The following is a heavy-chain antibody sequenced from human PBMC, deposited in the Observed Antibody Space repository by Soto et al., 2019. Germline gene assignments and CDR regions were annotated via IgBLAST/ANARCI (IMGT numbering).Heavy chain of an antibody. Sequence: TSETLSLTCTVSGGSISSYYWSWIRQPPGKGLEWVGYIYYSGSTNYNPSLKSRVTISVDTSKNQFSLKLSSVTAAGTAVYYCGGNYSIAAYNWFDPWGQGTLVTVSS. CDR3: GGNYSIAAYNWFDP. CDR1: GGSISSYY. V-gene: IGHV4-59*01. J-gene: IGHJ5*02. CDR2: IYYSGST. D-gene: IGHD6-13*01.